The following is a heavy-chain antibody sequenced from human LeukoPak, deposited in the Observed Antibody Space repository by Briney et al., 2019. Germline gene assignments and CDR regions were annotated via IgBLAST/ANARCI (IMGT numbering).Heavy chain of an antibody. CDR2: INPNSGGT. V-gene: IGHV1-2*02. CDR1: GYTFTGYY. CDR3: ARGVIVVTGAFNI. D-gene: IGHD3-22*01. J-gene: IGHJ3*02. Sequence: ASVKVSCKASGYTFTGYYMHWVRQAPGQGLEWMGWINPNSGGTNYAQKFQGRVTMTRDTSISTAYMELSRLRSDDTAVYYCARGVIVVTGAFNIWGQGTMVTVSS.